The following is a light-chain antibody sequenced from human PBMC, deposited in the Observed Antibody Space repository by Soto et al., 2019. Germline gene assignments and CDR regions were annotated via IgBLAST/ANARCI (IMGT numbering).Light chain of an antibody. V-gene: IGKV1-39*01. CDR3: HQTAANPWT. J-gene: IGKJ1*01. CDR2: AAS. CDR1: QNIGVY. Sequence: DIQMTQSRSSLSASVGARGTITCRASQNIGVYLNWYQKKPGKAPELLIHAASSLQSGVPSTFSGSGSGTDFALTISSLQPEDFATYYCHQTAANPWTFAQGTKVDIK.